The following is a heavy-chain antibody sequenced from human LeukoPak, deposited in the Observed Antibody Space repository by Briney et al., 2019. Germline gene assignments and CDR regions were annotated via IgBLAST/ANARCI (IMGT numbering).Heavy chain of an antibody. D-gene: IGHD5-18*01. CDR3: ASLAMDFSFDY. CDR2: INPNSGGT. Sequence: ASVKVSCKASGYTFTGYYMHWVRQAPGQGLEWMGWINPNSGGTSYAQKFQGRVTMTRDTSISTAYMELSRLRSDDTAVYYCASLAMDFSFDYWGQGTLVTVSS. CDR1: GYTFTGYY. J-gene: IGHJ4*02. V-gene: IGHV1-2*02.